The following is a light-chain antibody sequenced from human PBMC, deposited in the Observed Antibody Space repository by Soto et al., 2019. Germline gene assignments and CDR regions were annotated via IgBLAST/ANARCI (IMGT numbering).Light chain of an antibody. J-gene: IGKJ4*01. CDR3: QQYGSSPGT. CDR2: GAS. CDR1: QSVSSY. Sequence: EIVLTQSPGTLSLSPGERATLSCRASQSVSSYLAWYQQKPGQAPRLLIYGASTRATGIPDRFSGSGSGTDFTLTISRLEPADFAVYYCQQYGSSPGTFGGGTKVEIK. V-gene: IGKV3-20*01.